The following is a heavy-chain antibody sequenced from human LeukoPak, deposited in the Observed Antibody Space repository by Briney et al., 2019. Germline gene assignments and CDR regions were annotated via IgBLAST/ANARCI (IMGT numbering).Heavy chain of an antibody. D-gene: IGHD2-2*01. V-gene: IGHV1-46*01. Sequence: ASVKVSCKASGYTFTSYGISWVRQAPGQGLEWMGIINPSGGSTSYAQKFQGRVTMTRDMSTSTVYMELSSLRSEDTAVYYCARGDCSSTSCYYSQDYWGQGTLVTVSS. J-gene: IGHJ4*02. CDR1: GYTFTSYG. CDR3: ARGDCSSTSCYYSQDY. CDR2: INPSGGST.